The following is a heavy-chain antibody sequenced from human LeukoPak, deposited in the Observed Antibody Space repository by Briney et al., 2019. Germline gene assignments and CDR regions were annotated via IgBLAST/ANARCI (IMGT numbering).Heavy chain of an antibody. CDR3: AKDIDLYYGSGSFDY. J-gene: IGHJ4*02. CDR1: GLTFDDYA. Sequence: PGGSLRLSCAASGLTFDDYAMHWVRQAPGKGLEWVSGISWNSGSIGYADSVKGRFTISRDNAKNSLYLQMNSLRAEDTALYYCAKDIDLYYGSGSFDYWGQGTLVTVSS. CDR2: ISWNSGSI. D-gene: IGHD3-10*01. V-gene: IGHV3-9*01.